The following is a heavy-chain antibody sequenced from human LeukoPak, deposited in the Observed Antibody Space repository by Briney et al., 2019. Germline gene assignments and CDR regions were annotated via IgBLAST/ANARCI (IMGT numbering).Heavy chain of an antibody. J-gene: IGHJ2*01. V-gene: IGHV4-59*08. Sequence: SETLSLTCTVSGGSISSYYWSWIRQPPGKGLEWIGYIYYSGSTNYNPSLKSRVTISVDTSKNQFSLKLSSVTAADTAVYYCARHRIAVAGSYWYFDLWGRGTLVTVSS. CDR2: IYYSGST. D-gene: IGHD6-19*01. CDR3: ARHRIAVAGSYWYFDL. CDR1: GGSISSYY.